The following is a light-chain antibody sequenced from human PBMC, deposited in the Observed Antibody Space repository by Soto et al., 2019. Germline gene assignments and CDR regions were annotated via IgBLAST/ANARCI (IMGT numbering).Light chain of an antibody. J-gene: IGKJ2*01. CDR3: QHYNSYSSSA. CDR1: QTISTW. V-gene: IGKV1-5*01. Sequence: DIQMTQFPSTLSASVGDRVTITCRASQTISTWLAWYQQKPGKAPQVLIYGASSLESGVPSRFSGSGSGTEFTLTISSLQPDDLATYYCQHYNSYSSSAFGQGTKLEIK. CDR2: GAS.